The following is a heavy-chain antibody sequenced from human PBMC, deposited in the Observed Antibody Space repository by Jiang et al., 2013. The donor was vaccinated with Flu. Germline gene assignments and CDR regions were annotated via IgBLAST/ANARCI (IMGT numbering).Heavy chain of an antibody. Sequence: KGRFTISRDDSKNTLYLQMNSLKTEDTAVYYCTTVGWKKYQLPLSRQGKSWFDPWGQGTLVTVSS. V-gene: IGHV3-15*01. D-gene: IGHD2-2*01. J-gene: IGHJ5*02. CDR3: TTVGWKKYQLPLSRQGKSWFDP.